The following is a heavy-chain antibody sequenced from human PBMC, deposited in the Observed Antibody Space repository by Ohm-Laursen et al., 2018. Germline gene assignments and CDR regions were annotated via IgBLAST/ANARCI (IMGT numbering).Heavy chain of an antibody. Sequence: SDTLSLTCTVSGGSISSGSYYWSWIRQPPGKGLEWIGYIYYSGRTNYNPSLKSRGTISVDTSKNQFSLKLSSVTAADTAVYYCARGPKEAVAGNYYYYGLDVWGQGTTVTVSS. J-gene: IGHJ6*02. CDR3: ARGPKEAVAGNYYYYGLDV. D-gene: IGHD6-19*01. V-gene: IGHV4-61*01. CDR2: IYYSGRT. CDR1: GGSISSGSYY.